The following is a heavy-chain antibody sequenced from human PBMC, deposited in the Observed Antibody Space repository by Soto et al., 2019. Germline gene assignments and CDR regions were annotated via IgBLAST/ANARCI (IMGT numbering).Heavy chain of an antibody. CDR2: IKNDGREK. CDR1: GISTSSYW. D-gene: IGHD5-18*01. Sequence: GWSLRLSCAASGISTSSYWMGWVRQAPGRGLEWVASIKNDGREKYYMDSLKGRFTISRDNALNSLYLQMNSLRAEDTAVYFCVTGYHSDYWGQGTLVTVSS. CDR3: VTGYHSDY. J-gene: IGHJ4*02. V-gene: IGHV3-7*03.